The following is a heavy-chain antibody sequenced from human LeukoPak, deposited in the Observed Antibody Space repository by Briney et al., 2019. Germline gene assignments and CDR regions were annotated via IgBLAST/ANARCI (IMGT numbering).Heavy chain of an antibody. CDR1: GLTFSSNA. J-gene: IGHJ4*02. D-gene: IGHD5/OR15-5a*01. CDR3: AKDSVYDYDFDY. CDR2: ISASGGST. V-gene: IGHV3-23*01. Sequence: GGSLRLSCTASGLTFSSNAMSWVRQAPGKGLEWVSTISASGGSTYYADSVKGRFTISRDNSKNTLYLQMNSLRADDTAVYYCAKDSVYDYDFDYWGQGTLVTVSS.